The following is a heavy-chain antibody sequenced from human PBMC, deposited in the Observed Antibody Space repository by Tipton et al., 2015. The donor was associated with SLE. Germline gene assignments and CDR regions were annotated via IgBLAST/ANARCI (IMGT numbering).Heavy chain of an antibody. D-gene: IGHD6-13*01. V-gene: IGHV4-59*04. Sequence: TLSLTCTVSGGSISTFHYWSWIRQPPGERLEWIAYIYYTGNTYYNPSLKSRVTMSVDTSDNKFSLELSSVTAADTAIYYCATDRSSRVPDSWGQGTLVTVSS. CDR1: GGSISTFHY. CDR3: ATDRSSRVPDS. J-gene: IGHJ4*02. CDR2: IYYTGNT.